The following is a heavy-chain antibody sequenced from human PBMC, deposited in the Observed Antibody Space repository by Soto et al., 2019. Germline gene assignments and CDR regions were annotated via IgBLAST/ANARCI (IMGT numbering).Heavy chain of an antibody. Sequence: QVQLVQSGAEVKKPGASVKVSCKASGYTFTSYYMHWVRQAPGQGLEWMVIINPSGGSTSYAQKFRGRVTMTRDTSTSKVYMELSSLRSEDTAVYYCARELPTGTTRASNWFDPWGQGTLVTVSS. D-gene: IGHD1-7*01. CDR1: GYTFTSYY. CDR3: ARELPTGTTRASNWFDP. CDR2: INPSGGST. V-gene: IGHV1-46*01. J-gene: IGHJ5*02.